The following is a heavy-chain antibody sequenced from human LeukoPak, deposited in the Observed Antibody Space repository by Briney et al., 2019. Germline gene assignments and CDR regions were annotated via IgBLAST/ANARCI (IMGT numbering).Heavy chain of an antibody. CDR2: ISGSGGST. CDR1: GFTFSSYA. V-gene: IGHV3-23*01. J-gene: IGHJ5*02. CDR3: AREDCSSTSCYEVWFDP. Sequence: PGGSLRLSCAASGFTFSSYAMSWVRQAPGKGLEWVSAISGSGGSTYYADSVKGRFTISRDNSKNTLYLQMNSLRAEDTAVYYCAREDCSSTSCYEVWFDPWGQGTLVTVSS. D-gene: IGHD2-2*01.